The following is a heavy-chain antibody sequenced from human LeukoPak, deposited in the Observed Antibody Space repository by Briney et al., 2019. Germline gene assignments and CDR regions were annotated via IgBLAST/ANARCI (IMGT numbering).Heavy chain of an antibody. V-gene: IGHV3-7*01. CDR3: ARERKVGATDFDY. J-gene: IGHJ4*02. Sequence: PGGSLRLSCAASAFTFDNDWMSWVRQAPGKGLEWVANIKPDGSEKHYVDSVEGRFTISRDNTKNSVYLQMNSLRAEDTAVYYCARERKVGATDFDYWGQGTLVTVSS. D-gene: IGHD1-26*01. CDR2: IKPDGSEK. CDR1: AFTFDNDW.